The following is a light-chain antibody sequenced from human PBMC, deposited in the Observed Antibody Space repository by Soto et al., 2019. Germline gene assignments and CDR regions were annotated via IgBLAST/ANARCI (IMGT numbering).Light chain of an antibody. V-gene: IGKV1-9*01. CDR2: TAS. CDR3: QQHNSYPVT. CDR1: QGISSY. Sequence: DIQLTQSPSFLSASVGDRVTITCRASQGISSYLAWYQQKPGKAPNLLIYTASTLQSEVPSRFSGSGSGTEVTLTISSLQPEDFSTYYCQQHNSYPVTFGGGTKVEIK. J-gene: IGKJ4*01.